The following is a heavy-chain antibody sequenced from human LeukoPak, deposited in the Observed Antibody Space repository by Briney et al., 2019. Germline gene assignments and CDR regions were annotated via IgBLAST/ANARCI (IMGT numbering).Heavy chain of an antibody. CDR1: GFTFTSYA. Sequence: GGSLRLSCAASGFTFTSYAMNWVRQAPGKGLEWVSAISGSGGSTYYADSVKGRFTISRDNSKNTLYVQMNSLRAEDTAVYYCARDCGGDCYSGTFDYWGQGTLVTVSS. CDR3: ARDCGGDCYSGTFDY. V-gene: IGHV3-23*01. D-gene: IGHD2-21*02. J-gene: IGHJ4*02. CDR2: ISGSGGST.